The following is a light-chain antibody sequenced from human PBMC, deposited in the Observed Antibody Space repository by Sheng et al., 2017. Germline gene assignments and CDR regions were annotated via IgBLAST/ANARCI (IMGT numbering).Light chain of an antibody. Sequence: EIVLTQSPGTLSLSPGERATLSCRASQTFSSSYLTWYQQKPGQAPRLLISGASTRATGIPDRFIGSGSGTEFTLTISSLQSEDFAVYFCQQYNNWPRGTFGQGTKVEIK. CDR1: QTFSSSY. CDR3: QQYNNWPRGT. J-gene: IGKJ1*01. V-gene: IGKV3D-15*01. CDR2: GAS.